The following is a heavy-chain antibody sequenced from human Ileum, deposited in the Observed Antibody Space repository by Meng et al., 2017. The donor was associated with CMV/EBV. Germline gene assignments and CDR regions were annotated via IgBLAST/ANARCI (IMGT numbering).Heavy chain of an antibody. V-gene: IGHV3-9*01. CDR3: AKAGCSSTGCHYFGLDA. Sequence: GGSLRLSCTSSGFTFSTYNMNWVRQAPGKGLEWVAAISWNSYSVTYADSVRGRFTISRDNAKNSLYLQMNSLRAEDTALYYCAKAGCSSTGCHYFGLDAWGQGTTVTVSS. CDR2: ISWNSYSV. CDR1: GFTFSTYN. J-gene: IGHJ6*02. D-gene: IGHD2-2*01.